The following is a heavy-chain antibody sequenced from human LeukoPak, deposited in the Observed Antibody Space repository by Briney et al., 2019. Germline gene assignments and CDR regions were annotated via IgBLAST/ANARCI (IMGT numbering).Heavy chain of an antibody. V-gene: IGHV3-7*01. CDR1: GFTFNIYW. D-gene: IGHD4-23*01. CDR3: ARDAGFGGNSDF. J-gene: IGHJ4*02. CDR2: IKGDGSAK. Sequence: PGGSLRLSCAASGFTFNIYWMVWVRQAPGEGLEWVAYIKGDGSAKHYVDSVRGRFTISRDNAENSLYLQMNRLRTEDTAVYYCARDAGFGGNSDFWGQGTLVTVSS.